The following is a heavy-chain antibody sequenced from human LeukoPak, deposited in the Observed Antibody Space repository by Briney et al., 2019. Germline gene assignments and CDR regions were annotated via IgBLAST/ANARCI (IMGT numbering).Heavy chain of an antibody. D-gene: IGHD5-12*01. Sequence: GASVKVSCKASGYTFTVYYMHWVRQAPGQGREWMGWINPNSGGTNYAQKFQGRVTMTRDTSISTAYMEVSRLTSDDTAVFYCAREGSGYPYWGQGTLVTVSS. J-gene: IGHJ4*02. V-gene: IGHV1-2*02. CDR1: GYTFTVYY. CDR3: AREGSGYPY. CDR2: INPNSGGT.